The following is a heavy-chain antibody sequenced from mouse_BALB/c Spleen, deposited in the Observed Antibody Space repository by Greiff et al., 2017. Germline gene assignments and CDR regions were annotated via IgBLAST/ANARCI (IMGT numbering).Heavy chain of an antibody. Sequence: QVQLQQSGPGLVAPSQSLSITCTVSGFSLTGYGVNWVRQPPGKGLEWLGMIWGDGSTDYNSALKSRLSISKDNSKSQVFLKMNSLQTDDTARYYCARRGYDDAMDYWGQGTSVTVSS. V-gene: IGHV2-6-7*01. CDR1: GFSLTGYG. CDR3: ARRGYDDAMDY. D-gene: IGHD2-14*01. CDR2: IWGDGST. J-gene: IGHJ4*01.